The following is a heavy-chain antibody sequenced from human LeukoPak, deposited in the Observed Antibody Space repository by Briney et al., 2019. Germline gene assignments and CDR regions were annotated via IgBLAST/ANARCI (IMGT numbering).Heavy chain of an antibody. CDR1: GFTFGNYA. CDR3: ARDAQSGAFSDFDY. D-gene: IGHD1-26*01. Sequence: GTSLRLSCEASGFTFGNYAIHWVRQVPGEGLEWVAIITHNGGTQYYADSVKGRFTISRDNSQSTVFLQMNSLRPEDTAVYYCARDAQSGAFSDFDYWGQGTLVTVSS. J-gene: IGHJ4*02. CDR2: ITHNGGTQ. V-gene: IGHV3-30-3*01.